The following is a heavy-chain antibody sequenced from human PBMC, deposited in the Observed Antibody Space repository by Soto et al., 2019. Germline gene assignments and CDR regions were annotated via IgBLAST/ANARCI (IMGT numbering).Heavy chain of an antibody. CDR2: IFYTGSK. Sequence: SETLSLTCTVSGGSINDGSYHWSWLRQHPGKGLEFIGYIFYTGSKYHNPSLETRVTMSADTSNNEVSLRLHSLTAADTAVYYCARLDYGVSAFDLWGRGTLVTVSS. CDR1: GGSINDGSYH. V-gene: IGHV4-31*03. CDR3: ARLDYGVSAFDL. J-gene: IGHJ4*02. D-gene: IGHD4-17*01.